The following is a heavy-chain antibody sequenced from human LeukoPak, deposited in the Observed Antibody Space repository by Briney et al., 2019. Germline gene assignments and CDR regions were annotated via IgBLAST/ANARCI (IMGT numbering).Heavy chain of an antibody. V-gene: IGHV3-21*01. Sequence: GGSLRLSCAASGFTFSSYSMNWVRQAPGKGLEWVSSISSSSSYIYYAGSVKGRFTISRDNAKNSLYLQMNSLRAEDTAVYYCAREIAVAGFDYWGQGTLVTVSS. J-gene: IGHJ4*02. CDR2: ISSSSSYI. CDR1: GFTFSSYS. CDR3: AREIAVAGFDY. D-gene: IGHD6-19*01.